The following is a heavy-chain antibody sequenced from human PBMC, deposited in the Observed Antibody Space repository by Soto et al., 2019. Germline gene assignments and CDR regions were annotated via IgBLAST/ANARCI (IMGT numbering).Heavy chain of an antibody. J-gene: IGHJ4*02. Sequence: PSETLSLTCTVPCGPIAPFYWTWIRQSPGKGLESIGYVYYNGSTNYNPALKGRVTISLDTSKSQFSLRLSSVTAADTAVYYCARTRGRGQWRDFYFDFWGQGSLVTVSS. CDR2: VYYNGST. V-gene: IGHV4-59*12. CDR3: ARTRGRGQWRDFYFDF. CDR1: CGPIAPFY. D-gene: IGHD6-19*01.